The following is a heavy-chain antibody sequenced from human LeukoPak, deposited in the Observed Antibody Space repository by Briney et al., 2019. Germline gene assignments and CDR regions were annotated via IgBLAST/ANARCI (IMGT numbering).Heavy chain of an antibody. CDR3: TREPVP. V-gene: IGHV4-4*07. CDR1: GGSISSYY. CDR2: IYTGGSA. Sequence: PSETLSLTCTVSGGSISSYYWSWIRQPAGKGLEWIGRIYTGGSASYNPSLKSRVTMSVDTSKNQISLKLGSVTAADTAVYYCTREPVPWGQGILVTVSS. J-gene: IGHJ5*02.